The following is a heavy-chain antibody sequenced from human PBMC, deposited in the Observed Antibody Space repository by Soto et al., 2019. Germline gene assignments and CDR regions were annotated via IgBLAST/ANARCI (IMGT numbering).Heavy chain of an antibody. V-gene: IGHV4-4*02. D-gene: IGHD2-21*01. CDR2: IYHTGST. Sequence: CEPPSPISVVSGGCLSMGLWWSWVRQPPGKGLEWIGEIYHTGSTTYNPSLNSRVTISVDKSKNQFSLELSSVTAADTAVYYCARDSGGGADYWGQGTLVT. J-gene: IGHJ4*02. CDR3: ARDSGGGADY. CDR1: GGCLSMGLW.